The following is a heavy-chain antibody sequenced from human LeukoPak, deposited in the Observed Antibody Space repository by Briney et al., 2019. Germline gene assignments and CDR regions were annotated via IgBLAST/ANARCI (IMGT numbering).Heavy chain of an antibody. Sequence: SETLSLTCSVSGGSVSSSHYWGWIRQPPGKGLEWIGSIYYGGSTYYNASLRSRVTTSVDTSKNQFSLKLSSVTAADTAVYYCARLGSTVEVFDYWGQGTLVTVSS. J-gene: IGHJ4*02. CDR3: ARLGSTVEVFDY. CDR2: IYYGGST. CDR1: GGSVSSSHY. D-gene: IGHD4-23*01. V-gene: IGHV4-39*07.